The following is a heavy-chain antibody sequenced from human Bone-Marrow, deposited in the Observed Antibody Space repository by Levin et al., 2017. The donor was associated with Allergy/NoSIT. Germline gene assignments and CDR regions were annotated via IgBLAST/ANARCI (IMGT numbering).Heavy chain of an antibody. V-gene: IGHV3-30*18. Sequence: GESLKISCAASGFIFSSFGMDWVRQAPGKGLEWVSIVSFDGKTTYYAESVEGRFTISRDNSKNTFYLQMNSLRPEDTAVYYCAKGHTMVSYFDSWGPGTLVTVSS. CDR3: AKGHTMVSYFDS. D-gene: IGHD4/OR15-4a*01. CDR1: GFIFSSFG. J-gene: IGHJ4*02. CDR2: VSFDGKTT.